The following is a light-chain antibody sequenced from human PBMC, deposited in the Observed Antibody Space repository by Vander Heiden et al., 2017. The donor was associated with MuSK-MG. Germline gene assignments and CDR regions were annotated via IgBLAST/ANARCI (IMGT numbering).Light chain of an antibody. CDR2: VDN. Sequence: QSVLTQPPSVSAAPGQRVAISCAESNYNIGNNYVSWYQLHPGTAPKLLLFVDNKRPSGIPDRFSCSNSGTSATPDITGLQTGDEADYYCSTWANRRSDHWVFGGGTKLTVL. CDR1: NYNIGNNY. V-gene: IGLV1-51*01. CDR3: STWANRRSDHWV. J-gene: IGLJ3*02.